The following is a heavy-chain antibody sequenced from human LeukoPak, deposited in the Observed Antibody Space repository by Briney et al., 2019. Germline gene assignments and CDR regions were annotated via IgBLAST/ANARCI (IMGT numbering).Heavy chain of an antibody. V-gene: IGHV3-23*01. Sequence: GGSLRLSCAASGFTFSTYAKSWVRQAPGKGLEWVSAINDRGGSTYYADSVKGRFTISRDNSKNTLYLQMTSLRAEDTAVYYCAQAVAGTLDYWGQGTLVTVSS. CDR1: GFTFSTYA. CDR2: INDRGGST. CDR3: AQAVAGTLDY. D-gene: IGHD6-19*01. J-gene: IGHJ4*02.